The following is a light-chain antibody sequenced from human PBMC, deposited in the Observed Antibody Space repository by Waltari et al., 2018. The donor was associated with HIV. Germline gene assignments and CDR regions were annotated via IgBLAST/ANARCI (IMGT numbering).Light chain of an antibody. CDR2: ADS. Sequence: SYELTHPPSVSVSPGQTASINCSGDKLGDKYASWYQQKPGQSPVLLIYADSRRPSGIPERFSGSKSGNTATLTIRGTQAMDEADYYCRAWDSSTVVFGGGTKLTVL. CDR3: RAWDSSTVV. CDR1: KLGDKY. J-gene: IGLJ2*01. V-gene: IGLV3-1*01.